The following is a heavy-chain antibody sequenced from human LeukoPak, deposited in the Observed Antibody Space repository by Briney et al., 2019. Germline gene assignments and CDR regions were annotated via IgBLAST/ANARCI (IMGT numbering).Heavy chain of an antibody. V-gene: IGHV4-61*01. Sequence: SETLSLTCTVSGGSVSSGSYYWSWIRQPPGKGLEWIGYIYYSGSTNYNPSLKSRVTISVDTSKNQFSLKLSSVTAADTAVYYCARGAGYNLGDWGQGTLVTVSS. J-gene: IGHJ4*02. CDR1: GGSVSSGSYY. D-gene: IGHD5-24*01. CDR3: ARGAGYNLGD. CDR2: IYYSGST.